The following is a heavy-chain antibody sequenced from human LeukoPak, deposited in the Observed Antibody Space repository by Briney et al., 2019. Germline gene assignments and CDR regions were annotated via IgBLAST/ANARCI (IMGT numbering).Heavy chain of an antibody. CDR1: GFTFGGFA. Sequence: GGSLRLSCTASGFTFGGFAMSWFRQAPGRGLEWVGFIRSKTYGETTEYAASVKGRFTISRDDSKSIAYLQMNSLKTEDTAVYFCTSFCGGDCFSTASYWGQGTLVTVSS. J-gene: IGHJ4*02. CDR2: IRSKTYGETT. CDR3: TSFCGGDCFSTASY. D-gene: IGHD2-21*02. V-gene: IGHV3-49*03.